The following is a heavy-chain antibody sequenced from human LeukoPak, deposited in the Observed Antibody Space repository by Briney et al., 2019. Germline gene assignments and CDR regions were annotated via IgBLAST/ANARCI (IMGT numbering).Heavy chain of an antibody. V-gene: IGHV3-48*03. D-gene: IGHD3-10*01. CDR2: ISSSGSTR. J-gene: IGHJ5*02. CDR1: GFTFDDYG. CDR3: SRPSGSYWNWFDP. Sequence: GGSLRLSCAASGFTFDDYGMSWVRQAPGKGLEWVSYISSSGSTRYYTDSVKGRFTISRDNANNSLYLQMSSLRAEDTAVYYCSRPSGSYWNWFDPWGQGTLVTVSS.